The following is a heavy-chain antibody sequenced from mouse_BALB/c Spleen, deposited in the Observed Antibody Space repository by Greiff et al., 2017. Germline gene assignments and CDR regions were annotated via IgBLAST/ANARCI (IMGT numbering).Heavy chain of an antibody. CDR3: ARGGIITTPYAMDY. CDR2: ISSGSSTI. Sequence: DVMLVESGGGLVQPGGSRKLSCAASGFTFSSFGMHWVRQAPEKGLEWVAYISSGSSTIYYADTVKGRFTISRDNPKNTLFLQMTSLRSEDTAMYYCARGGIITTPYAMDYWGQGTSVTVSS. CDR1: GFTFSSFG. V-gene: IGHV5-17*02. J-gene: IGHJ4*01. D-gene: IGHD1-1*01.